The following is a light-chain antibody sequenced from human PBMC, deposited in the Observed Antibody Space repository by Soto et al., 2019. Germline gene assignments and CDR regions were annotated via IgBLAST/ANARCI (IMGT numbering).Light chain of an antibody. CDR1: TGPVTSGHY. V-gene: IGLV7-46*01. Sequence: AVVTQEPSLTVSPGGTVTLTCGSSTGPVTSGHYPFWFQQRPGQAPRTLISDTSNRHSWTPARFSGSLLGGKAALTLSGAQPEDEADYYCLLSYSGVVVFGGGTKVTVL. CDR2: DTS. J-gene: IGLJ2*01. CDR3: LLSYSGVVV.